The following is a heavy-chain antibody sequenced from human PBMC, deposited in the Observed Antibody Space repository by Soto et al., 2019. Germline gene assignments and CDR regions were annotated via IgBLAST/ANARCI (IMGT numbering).Heavy chain of an antibody. CDR1: GGSFSGYY. CDR2: INHSGST. CDR3: ARVSRLWSTYYYYYGMDV. D-gene: IGHD5-18*01. J-gene: IGHJ6*02. Sequence: PSETLSLTCAVYGGSFSGYYWSWIRQPPGKGLEWIGEINHSGSTNYNPSLKSRVTISVDTSKNQFSLKLSSVTAADTAVYYCARVSRLWSTYYYYYGMDVWGQGTTVTVSS. V-gene: IGHV4-34*01.